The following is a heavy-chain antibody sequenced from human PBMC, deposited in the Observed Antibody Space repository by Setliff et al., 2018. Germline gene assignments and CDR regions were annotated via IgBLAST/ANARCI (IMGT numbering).Heavy chain of an antibody. Sequence: PSETLSLTCGVYGESISDSYWSWIRQPPGRALEWTGAALQGASTNYTPSLRGRVIISLDTSKRQFALRINSVTAADTGVYYCARGLVDERTAYPYAEYFQYWGDGTLVTVSS. CDR2: ALQGAST. V-gene: IGHV4-34*01. D-gene: IGHD3-16*01. CDR3: ARGLVDERTAYPYAEYFQY. J-gene: IGHJ4*01. CDR1: GESISDSY.